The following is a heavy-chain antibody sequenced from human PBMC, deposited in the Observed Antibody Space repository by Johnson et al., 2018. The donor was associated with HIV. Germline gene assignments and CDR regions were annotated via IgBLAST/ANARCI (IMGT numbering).Heavy chain of an antibody. CDR3: AKCIWGSSLIDAFDI. D-gene: IGHD6-13*01. J-gene: IGHJ3*02. Sequence: QVQLVESGGGVVQPGRSLRLSCAASGFTFSSYAMHWVRQAPGKGLEWVAGMWYDGTKKNYADSVKGRFTISRDNSKNTLHLQMNSLRAEDTAVYYCAKCIWGSSLIDAFDIWGQGTMVTVSS. CDR2: MWYDGTKK. CDR1: GFTFSSYA. V-gene: IGHV3-33*06.